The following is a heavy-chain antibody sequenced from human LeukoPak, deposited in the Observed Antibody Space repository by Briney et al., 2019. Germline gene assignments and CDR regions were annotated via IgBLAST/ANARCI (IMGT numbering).Heavy chain of an antibody. J-gene: IGHJ4*02. CDR1: GGTFSSYT. Sequence: SVKVSCKASGGTFSSYTISWVRQAPGQELEWMGRIIPILGIANYAQKFQGRVTITADKSTSTAYMELSSLRSEDTAVYYCARSRLGIAAAGLDSRSYFDYWGQGTLVTVSA. D-gene: IGHD6-13*01. V-gene: IGHV1-69*02. CDR3: ARSRLGIAAAGLDSRSYFDY. CDR2: IIPILGIA.